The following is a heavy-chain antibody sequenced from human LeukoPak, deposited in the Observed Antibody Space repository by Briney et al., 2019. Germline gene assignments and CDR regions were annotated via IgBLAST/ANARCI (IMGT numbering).Heavy chain of an antibody. V-gene: IGHV1-2*02. CDR2: INPNSGGT. CDR1: GYTFTGYY. CDR3: AREGGGDGDDVVYFDY. J-gene: IGHJ4*02. Sequence: ASVKVSCKASGYTFTGYYMHWVRQAPGQGLEWMGWINPNSGGTNYAQKFQGRVTMTWDTSISTAYMELRRLISDDTAVYYCAREGGGDGDDVVYFDYWGQETLVTVSS. D-gene: IGHD4-17*01.